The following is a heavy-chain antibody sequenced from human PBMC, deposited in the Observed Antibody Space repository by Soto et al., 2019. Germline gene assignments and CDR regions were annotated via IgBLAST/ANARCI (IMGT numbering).Heavy chain of an antibody. Sequence: GGSLRLSCAASGFTYTRYSMNWVRQAPGKGLEWVSSISSTTNYIYYGDSMKGRFTISRDNAKNSLYLEMNSLRAEDTAVYYCARESEDLTSNFDYWGQGTLVTAPQ. J-gene: IGHJ4*02. CDR2: ISSTTNYI. V-gene: IGHV3-21*06. CDR3: ARESEDLTSNFDY. CDR1: GFTYTRYS.